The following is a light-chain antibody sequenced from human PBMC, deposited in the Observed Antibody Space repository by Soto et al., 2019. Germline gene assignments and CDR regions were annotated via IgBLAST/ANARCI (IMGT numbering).Light chain of an antibody. V-gene: IGLV1-40*01. Sequence: QSVLTQPPSVSGAPGQRVTISCTRSSSNIGAGHALHWYQHLPGAAPKLLMYGNSDRPSGVPDRFSGSKSGTSASLAITGLQPEDEADYYCQSYDDSLSGWVFGGGTKLTVL. CDR2: GNS. CDR1: SSNIGAGHA. J-gene: IGLJ3*02. CDR3: QSYDDSLSGWV.